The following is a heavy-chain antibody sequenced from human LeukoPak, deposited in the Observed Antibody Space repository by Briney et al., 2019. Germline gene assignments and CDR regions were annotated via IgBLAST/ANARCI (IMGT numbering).Heavy chain of an antibody. CDR2: IYYSGST. CDR1: GGSIRSHY. D-gene: IGHD2-21*01. Sequence: SETLSLTCTVSGGSIRSHYWSWIRQPPGQGLEWIGYIYYSGSTNYNPSLKSRVTISVDASKNQFSLKLSSVTAADTAVYYCARATIKRNWFDPWGQGTLVTVSS. J-gene: IGHJ5*02. CDR3: ARATIKRNWFDP. V-gene: IGHV4-59*11.